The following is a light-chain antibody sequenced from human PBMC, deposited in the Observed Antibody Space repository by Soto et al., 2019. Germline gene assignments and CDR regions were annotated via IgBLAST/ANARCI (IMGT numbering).Light chain of an antibody. V-gene: IGLV2-23*02. CDR3: CSYAGSSSVV. J-gene: IGLJ2*01. Sequence: QSALTQPASVSGSPGQSITISCTGTSSDVGSYNYVSWYQQHPGKAPKLMIYEVSNRPSGVSNRFSGSKSGNTASLTISGLQAEDEADYYCCSYAGSSSVVFGGGTQLTVL. CDR2: EVS. CDR1: SSDVGSYNY.